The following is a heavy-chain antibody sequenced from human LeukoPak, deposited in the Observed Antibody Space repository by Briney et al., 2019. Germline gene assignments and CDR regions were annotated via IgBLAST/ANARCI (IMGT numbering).Heavy chain of an antibody. CDR3: ARAASSYCRSTSCSPRINLFDP. Sequence: ASVKVSCKASGYTFTSYGISWVRQAPGQGLEWMGWISAYNGNTNYAQKLQGRVTMTTETSTSTAYMELRSLRSDDTAVYYCARAASSYCRSTSCSPRINLFDPWGQGTLVTVSS. CDR2: ISAYNGNT. CDR1: GYTFTSYG. D-gene: IGHD2-2*01. J-gene: IGHJ5*02. V-gene: IGHV1-18*01.